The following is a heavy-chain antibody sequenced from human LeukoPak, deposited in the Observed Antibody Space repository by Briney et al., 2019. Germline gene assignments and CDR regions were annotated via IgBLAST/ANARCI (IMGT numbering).Heavy chain of an antibody. CDR1: GFTFSSYS. D-gene: IGHD6-6*01. CDR2: ISSSSSYI. J-gene: IGHJ3*02. V-gene: IGHV3-21*01. CDR3: AAWSSSLGAFDI. Sequence: PGGSLRLSCAASGFTFSSYSMNWVRQAPGKGLEWVSSISSSSSYIYYADSVKGRFTISRDNAKNSLYLQMNSLRAEDTAVYYCAAWSSSLGAFDIWGQGTMVTVSS.